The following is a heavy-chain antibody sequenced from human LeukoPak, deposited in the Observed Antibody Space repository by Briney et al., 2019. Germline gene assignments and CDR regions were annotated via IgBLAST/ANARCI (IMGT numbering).Heavy chain of an antibody. CDR3: ARDGTDNWGLFDF. Sequence: RGSLRLSCAASGFTFSRSTMAWVRQAPGKGLAWIGNICYSGRTYYKPSLKSGVTISIDTSKNQFSLKLNSVTAADTAVYYCARDGTDNWGLFDFWGQGTLVTVSS. D-gene: IGHD1-1*01. CDR2: ICYSGRT. J-gene: IGHJ4*02. CDR1: GFTFSRST. V-gene: IGHV4-4*03.